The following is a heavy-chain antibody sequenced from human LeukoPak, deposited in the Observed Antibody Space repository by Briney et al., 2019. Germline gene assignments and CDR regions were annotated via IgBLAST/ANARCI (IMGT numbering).Heavy chain of an antibody. CDR3: ARGDAASGYGARGDV. CDR2: MNPNSGNT. D-gene: IGHD5-12*01. CDR1: GYTFTSYD. Sequence: ASVKISCKASGYTFTSYDINWVRQATGQGLEWMGWMNPNSGNTGYAQKFQGRVTMTRNTSISTAYMELSSLRSEDTAVYYCARGDAASGYGARGDVWGKGTTVTISS. J-gene: IGHJ6*04. V-gene: IGHV1-8*01.